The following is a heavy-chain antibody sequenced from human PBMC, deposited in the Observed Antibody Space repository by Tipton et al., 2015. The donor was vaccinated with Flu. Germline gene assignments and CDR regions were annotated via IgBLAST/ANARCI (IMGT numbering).Heavy chain of an antibody. CDR1: GFTFSSYA. CDR2: ISGSGGST. J-gene: IGHJ3*02. D-gene: IGHD5-18*01. V-gene: IGHV3-23*01. Sequence: SLRLSCAASGFTFSSYAMSWVRQAPGKGLEWVSAISGSGGSTYYADSVKGRFTISRDNSKNTLYLQMNSLRAEDTAVYYCAKCPDDLDTAKGLAFDIWGQGTMVTVSS. CDR3: AKCPDDLDTAKGLAFDI.